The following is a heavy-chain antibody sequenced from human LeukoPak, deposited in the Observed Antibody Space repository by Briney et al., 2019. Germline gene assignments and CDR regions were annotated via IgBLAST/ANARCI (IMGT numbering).Heavy chain of an antibody. J-gene: IGHJ6*02. CDR3: ARQACSGSYCYYYYGMDV. CDR2: MNPNSGNT. V-gene: IGHV1-8*01. D-gene: IGHD1-26*01. CDR1: GYTFTSYD. Sequence: ASVKVSCKASGYTFTSYDIDWVRQATGQGLEWMGWMNPNSGNTGYAQKFQGRVTMTTDTSTSTAYMELRSLRSDDTAVYYCARQACSGSYCYYYYGMDVWGQGTTVTVSS.